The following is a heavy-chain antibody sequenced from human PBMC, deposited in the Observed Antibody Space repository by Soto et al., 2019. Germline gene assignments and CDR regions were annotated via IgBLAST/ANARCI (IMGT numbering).Heavy chain of an antibody. J-gene: IGHJ5*02. Sequence: LRLSCAASGFTFRSFTMNWVRQAPGKGLEWVSTISSNSAYIYYTDALRGCFTISRDNAKNSLHLQMNSLRAEDTAVYYCTRDASRDSSARGWFDPWGPGALVTVSS. CDR3: TRDASRDSSARGWFDP. V-gene: IGHV3-21*01. CDR1: GFTFRSFT. CDR2: ISSNSAYI. D-gene: IGHD6-13*01.